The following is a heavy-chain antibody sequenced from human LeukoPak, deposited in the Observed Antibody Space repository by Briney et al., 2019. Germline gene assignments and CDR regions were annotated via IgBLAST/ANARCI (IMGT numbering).Heavy chain of an antibody. CDR3: AREGVWRQQLVDYYYGTDV. J-gene: IGHJ6*02. D-gene: IGHD6-13*01. Sequence: GGSLRLSCAASGFTFSSYWMHWVRQAPGKGLVWVSRINSDGSSTSNADSVKGRFTISRDNAKNTLYLQMNSLRAEDTAVYYCAREGVWRQQLVDYYYGTDVWGQGTTVTVSS. V-gene: IGHV3-74*01. CDR2: INSDGSST. CDR1: GFTFSSYW.